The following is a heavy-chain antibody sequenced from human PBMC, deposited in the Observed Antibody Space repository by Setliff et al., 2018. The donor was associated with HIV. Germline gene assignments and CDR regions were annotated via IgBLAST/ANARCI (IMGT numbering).Heavy chain of an antibody. CDR1: GYTFTGYF. J-gene: IGHJ3*02. V-gene: IGHV1-2*06. Sequence: ASVKVSCKASGYTFTGYFINGVRQDPGQGLEWMGRIIPNIAGTNYAQKFQGRVTMTRDTSISTAYMELSRLRSDDTAVYYCARDGYDFWSGYWSAFDIWGQGTMVTVSS. CDR2: IIPNIAGT. CDR3: ARDGYDFWSGYWSAFDI. D-gene: IGHD3-3*01.